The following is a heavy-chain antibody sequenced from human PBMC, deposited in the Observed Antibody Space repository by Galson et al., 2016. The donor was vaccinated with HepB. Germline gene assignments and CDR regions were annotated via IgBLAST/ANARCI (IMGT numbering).Heavy chain of an antibody. D-gene: IGHD3-16*01. CDR3: ARGTRPFDY. CDR2: ISWNGGSI. V-gene: IGHV3-9*01. J-gene: IGHJ4*02. CDR1: GFPFNNYA. Sequence: SLRLSCAASGFPFNNYAMHWVRHAPGKGLEWVSGISWNGGSIGYADSVKGRFTISKDNAKNSLYLRMSSLRAEDTAFYYCARGTRPFDYWGQGTLVTVSS.